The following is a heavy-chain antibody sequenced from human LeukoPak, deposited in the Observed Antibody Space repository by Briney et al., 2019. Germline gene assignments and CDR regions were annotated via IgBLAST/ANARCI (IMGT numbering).Heavy chain of an antibody. J-gene: IGHJ5*02. D-gene: IGHD5-12*01. Sequence: GGSLRLSCAASGFIFSSYAMSWVRQAPGKGLEWVSHIRSTGDTFYADSVKGRFTISRDNARNTLYLQMNSLRAEDTAMYYCARDAGNSGYGCDLWGQGTLVTVSS. CDR2: IRSTGDT. V-gene: IGHV3-48*01. CDR3: ARDAGNSGYGCDL. CDR1: GFIFSSYA.